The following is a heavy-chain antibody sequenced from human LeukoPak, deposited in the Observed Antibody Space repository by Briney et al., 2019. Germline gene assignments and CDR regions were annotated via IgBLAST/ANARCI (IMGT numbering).Heavy chain of an antibody. Sequence: GGSLRLSCVASGFTVSSNCMNWVRQAPGKGLAWVSIIYSGERTYYADSVKGRFTISRDTSKNTLYLHMNSLRVEDTGMYYCARDNSGSIDYWGQGTLVTVSS. CDR1: GFTVSSNC. V-gene: IGHV3-53*01. CDR2: IYSGERT. D-gene: IGHD1-1*01. J-gene: IGHJ4*02. CDR3: ARDNSGSIDY.